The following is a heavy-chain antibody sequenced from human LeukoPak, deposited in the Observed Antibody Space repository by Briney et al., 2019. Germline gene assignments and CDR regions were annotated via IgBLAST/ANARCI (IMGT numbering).Heavy chain of an antibody. CDR1: GYSFTSYW. Sequence: HGESLRISCQGSGYSFTSYWISWVRQMPGKGLEWMGRIDPSDSYTNYSPSFQGHVTISADKSISTAYLQWSSLKASDTAMYYCAVDYYDSSGDDYWGQGTLVTVSS. D-gene: IGHD3-22*01. J-gene: IGHJ4*02. CDR2: IDPSDSYT. CDR3: AVDYYDSSGDDY. V-gene: IGHV5-10-1*01.